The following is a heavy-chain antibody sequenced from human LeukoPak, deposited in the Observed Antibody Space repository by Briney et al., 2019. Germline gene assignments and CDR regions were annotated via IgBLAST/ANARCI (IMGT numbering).Heavy chain of an antibody. V-gene: IGHV3-30-3*01. CDR2: ISYDGSNK. CDR1: GFIFSNYA. CDR3: ARVGYCSSTSCYDGYDY. J-gene: IGHJ4*02. D-gene: IGHD2-2*01. Sequence: GGSLRLSCGASGFIFSNYAMHWVRQAPGKGLDWVAVISYDGSNKFYADSVKGRFTISRDNAKNSLYLQMSSLRAEDTAVYYCARVGYCSSTSCYDGYDYWGQGTLVTVSS.